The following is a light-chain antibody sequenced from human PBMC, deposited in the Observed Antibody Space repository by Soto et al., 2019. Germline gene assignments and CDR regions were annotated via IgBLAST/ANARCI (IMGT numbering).Light chain of an antibody. Sequence: QSVLTQSPSASASLGASFKLTCTLSSGHSSYAIAWHQQQPEKGPRYLMKLNSDGSHSKGDGIPDRFSGSSSGAERYLTISSLQSEEEADYYCQTWGTGIWVCGGGTNVTGL. J-gene: IGLJ3*02. CDR3: QTWGTGIWV. CDR2: LNSDGSH. CDR1: SGHSSYA. V-gene: IGLV4-69*01.